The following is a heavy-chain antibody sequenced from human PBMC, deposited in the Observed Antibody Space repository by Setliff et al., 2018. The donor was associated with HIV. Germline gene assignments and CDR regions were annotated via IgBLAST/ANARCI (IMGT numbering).Heavy chain of an antibody. CDR1: GFSYSHAW. Sequence: LSLSCTASGFSYSHAWMTWVRQAPEKGLEWVSTVSYRGEDYADSVKGRFTISRDNSKNTLYLQMNSLRAEDTAVYYCAKGPSAYYYDSSGYSPTYYFDYWGQGTLVTVSS. V-gene: IGHV3-66*02. J-gene: IGHJ4*02. CDR3: AKGPSAYYYDSSGYSPTYYFDY. CDR2: TVSYRGE. D-gene: IGHD3-22*01.